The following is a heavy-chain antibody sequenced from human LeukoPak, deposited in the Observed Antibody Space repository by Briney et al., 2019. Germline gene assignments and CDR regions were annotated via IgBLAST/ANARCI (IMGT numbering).Heavy chain of an antibody. Sequence: GGSLRLSCAASGFTVSSNYMSWVRQAPGKGLEWVSVIYSGGSTYYADSVKGRFTISRDNSKNTLYLQMNSLRAEDTAVYYCVRARRYYDSSGYVDYWGQGTLVTVSS. CDR2: IYSGGST. V-gene: IGHV3-66*01. J-gene: IGHJ4*02. D-gene: IGHD3-22*01. CDR1: GFTVSSNY. CDR3: VRARRYYDSSGYVDY.